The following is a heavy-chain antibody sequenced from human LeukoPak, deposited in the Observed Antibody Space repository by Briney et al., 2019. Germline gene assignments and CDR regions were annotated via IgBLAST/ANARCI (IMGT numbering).Heavy chain of an antibody. D-gene: IGHD3-3*01. CDR2: LSGSGVLT. J-gene: IGHJ6*03. Sequence: GGSLRLSCAASGFNVSTYAMNWVRLAPGKGPEWVSSLSGSGVLTNYADSVKGRFTISRDTSKNTLHLQMNSLTLEDTAIYFCAKSSELRSLGWFQGSHMDVWGKGTTVTVSS. CDR1: GFNVSTYA. V-gene: IGHV3-23*01. CDR3: AKSSELRSLGWFQGSHMDV.